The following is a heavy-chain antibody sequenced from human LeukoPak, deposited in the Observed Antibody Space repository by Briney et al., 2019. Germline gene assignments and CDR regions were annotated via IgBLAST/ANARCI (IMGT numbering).Heavy chain of an antibody. V-gene: IGHV1-18*01. CDR2: INTYNGNT. Sequence: ASMKVSCKASGYTFTSYGISWVRQAPGQGLEWMGWINTYNGNTNYAQKLQGRVTMTTDTSTNTAYMELRSLRSDDTAVYYCARDQPSGTYSEHFDYWGQGTLVTVSS. J-gene: IGHJ4*02. D-gene: IGHD1-26*01. CDR3: ARDQPSGTYSEHFDY. CDR1: GYTFTSYG.